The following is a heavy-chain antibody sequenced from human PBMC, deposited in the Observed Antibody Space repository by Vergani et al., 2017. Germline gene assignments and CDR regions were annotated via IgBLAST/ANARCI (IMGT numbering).Heavy chain of an antibody. J-gene: IGHJ4*02. Sequence: VQLVESGGGVVQPGRSLRLSCAASGFTVSSNYMSWVRQAPGKGLEWVSVIYSGGSTYYADSVKDRFTISRDNSKNTLYLQMNSLRAEDTAVYYCAIITMVRGVTAFDYWGQGTLVTVSS. D-gene: IGHD3-10*01. V-gene: IGHV3-53*01. CDR2: IYSGGST. CDR1: GFTVSSNY. CDR3: AIITMVRGVTAFDY.